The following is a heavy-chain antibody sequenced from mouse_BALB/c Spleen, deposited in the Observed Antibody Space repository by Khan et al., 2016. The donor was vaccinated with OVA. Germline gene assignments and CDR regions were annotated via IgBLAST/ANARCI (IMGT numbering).Heavy chain of an antibody. Sequence: VRLQQSGPELMKPGASVKISCKASGYSFTSYYIHWMKQSHGKSLEWIGYIDPFNGGTNYNQKFKGKATLTVDKSSKTAYMHLSSLTSEDSAAYYCARNGITTWFAYWGQGTLVTVSS. CDR1: GYSFTSYY. CDR2: IDPFNGGT. D-gene: IGHD2-4*01. J-gene: IGHJ3*01. V-gene: IGHV1S135*01. CDR3: ARNGITTWFAY.